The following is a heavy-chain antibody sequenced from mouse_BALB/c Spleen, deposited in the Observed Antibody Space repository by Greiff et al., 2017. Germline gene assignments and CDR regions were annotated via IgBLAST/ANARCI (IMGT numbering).Heavy chain of an antibody. Sequence: QVQLKESGAELARPGASVKMSCKASGYTFTSYTMHWVKQRPGQGLEWIGYINPSSGYTNYNQKFKDKATLTVDKSSSTAYMQLSSPTSEDSAVYYCARSTVEGFAYWGQGTLVTVSA. CDR1: GYTFTSYT. V-gene: IGHV1-4*01. CDR2: INPSSGYT. D-gene: IGHD1-1*01. CDR3: ARSTVEGFAY. J-gene: IGHJ3*01.